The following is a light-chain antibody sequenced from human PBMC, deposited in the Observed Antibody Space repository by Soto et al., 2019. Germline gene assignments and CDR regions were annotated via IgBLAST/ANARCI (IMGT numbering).Light chain of an antibody. CDR2: DAS. J-gene: IGKJ5*01. CDR1: QSISSY. CDR3: QQYNSYSST. Sequence: DIQMTQSPSSLSASVGGRVTVACRASQSISSYLNWYQQKPGKAPKLLIYDASSLESGVPSRFSGSGSGTEFTLTISSLQPDDFATYYCQQYNSYSSTFGQGTRLEI. V-gene: IGKV1-5*01.